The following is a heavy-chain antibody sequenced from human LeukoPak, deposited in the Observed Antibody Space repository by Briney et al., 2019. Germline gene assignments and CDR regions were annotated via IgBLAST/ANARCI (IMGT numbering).Heavy chain of an antibody. J-gene: IGHJ4*02. D-gene: IGHD2-8*02. V-gene: IGHV3-7*04. CDR1: GFTFTAYW. CDR2: IKQDGTEK. CDR3: ARTRGIDY. Sequence: PGGSLRLSCAASGFTFTAYWMTWVRQAPGKGLEWVANIKQDGTEKYYVDSVKGRFTISRDNAKNSLYLQMDSLRVEDTAVYYCARTRGIDYWGQGTLVTVSS.